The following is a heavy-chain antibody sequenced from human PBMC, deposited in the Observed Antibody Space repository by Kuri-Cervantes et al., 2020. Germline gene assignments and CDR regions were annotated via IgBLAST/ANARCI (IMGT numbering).Heavy chain of an antibody. D-gene: IGHD3-22*01. CDR3: AIYYIGAGGRGY. CDR2: IYHSGST. J-gene: IGHJ4*02. V-gene: IGHV4-38-2*01. Sequence: SETLSLTCAVSGYSISSGYYWGWIRQPPGKGLEWIGSIYHSGSTYYNPSLKSRVTISVDTSKNQFSLRLTSVTAADTAVYYCAIYYIGAGGRGYWGQGSPVTVSS. CDR1: GYSISSGYY.